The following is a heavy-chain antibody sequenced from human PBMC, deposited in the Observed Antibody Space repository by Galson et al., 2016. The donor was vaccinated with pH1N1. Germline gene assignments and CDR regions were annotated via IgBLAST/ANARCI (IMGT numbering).Heavy chain of an antibody. CDR2: IYYIGNT. D-gene: IGHD5-12*01. Sequence: SETLSLTCAVYGGSLNGNYWSWVRRPPGQGLEWVGQIYYIGNTKYNPSLASRVTISLDTTKNQFSLMMNSMTAADTAVYYCARHGPGYSQQYWGQGTLVAVSS. V-gene: IGHV4-34*01. CDR1: GGSLNGNY. J-gene: IGHJ4*02. CDR3: ARHGPGYSQQY.